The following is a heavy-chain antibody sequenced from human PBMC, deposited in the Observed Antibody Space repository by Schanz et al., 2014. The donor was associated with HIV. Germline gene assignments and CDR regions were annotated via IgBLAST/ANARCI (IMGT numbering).Heavy chain of an antibody. J-gene: IGHJ6*02. CDR2: INHSGNT. Sequence: QVQLQQWGAGLLKPSETLSLTCVVYGGSFSAYYWSWIRQPPGKGLEWIGKINHSGNTNYNPSLKSRVTISVDTTKNQFSLKRSSVTAADTGVYYCARRGGYQLLSKDYFYYGMDVWGQGTTVTVSS. CDR3: ARRGGYQLLSKDYFYYGMDV. D-gene: IGHD2-2*01. CDR1: GGSFSAYY. V-gene: IGHV4-34*01.